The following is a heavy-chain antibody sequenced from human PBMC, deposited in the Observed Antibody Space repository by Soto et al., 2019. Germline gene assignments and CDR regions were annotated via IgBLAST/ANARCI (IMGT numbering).Heavy chain of an antibody. CDR3: ARHTRIAAHLGPYFDY. V-gene: IGHV4-39*01. J-gene: IGHJ4*02. Sequence: QLQLQESGPGLVKPSETLSLTCTVSGGSISSSSYYWGWIRQPPGKGLEWIGSIYYSGSTYYNPSLKSRVTISVDTSKNQFSLKLSSVTAADTAVYYCARHTRIAAHLGPYFDYWGQGTLVTVSS. CDR1: GGSISSSSYY. CDR2: IYYSGST. D-gene: IGHD6-6*01.